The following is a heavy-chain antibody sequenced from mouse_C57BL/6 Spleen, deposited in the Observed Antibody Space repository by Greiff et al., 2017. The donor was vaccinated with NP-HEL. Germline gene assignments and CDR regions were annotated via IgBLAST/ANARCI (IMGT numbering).Heavy chain of an antibody. Sequence: DVMLVESGGGLVQPGGSLSLSCAASGFTFTDYYMSWVRQPPGKALEWLGFIRNKANGYTTEYSASVKGRFTISRDNSQSILYLQMNALRAVDSATYYCARYIPDFFYAMDYWGQGTSVTVSS. J-gene: IGHJ4*01. CDR2: IRNKANGYTT. CDR1: GFTFTDYY. D-gene: IGHD2-4*01. CDR3: ARYIPDFFYAMDY. V-gene: IGHV7-3*01.